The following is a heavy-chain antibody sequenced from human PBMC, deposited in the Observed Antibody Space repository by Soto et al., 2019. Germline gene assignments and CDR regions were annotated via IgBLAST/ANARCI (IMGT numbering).Heavy chain of an antibody. D-gene: IGHD4-17*01. CDR1: GGSINYSY. Sequence: SETLSLTCTVSGGSINYSYWTWIRQPPGKGLEWIGYISYTGSANYNASLKSRLTISVDTSKNQFSLKLSSVTAADTALYYCARVNYGDYYYGMDVWGQGTTVAVSS. V-gene: IGHV4-59*01. CDR2: ISYTGSA. CDR3: ARVNYGDYYYGMDV. J-gene: IGHJ6*02.